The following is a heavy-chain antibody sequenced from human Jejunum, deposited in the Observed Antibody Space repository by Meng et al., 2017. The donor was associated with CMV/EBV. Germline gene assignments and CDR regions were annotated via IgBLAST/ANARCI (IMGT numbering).Heavy chain of an antibody. V-gene: IGHV3-21*01. CDR3: ARDIDH. J-gene: IGHJ5*02. CDR2: ISSSSRYI. CDR1: GFTFSSYN. Sequence: ELPLVDSGGGLVKPGGFLRLSCIGAGFTFSSYNMTWVRQAPGKGLEWVSSISSSSRYINYADSVKGRFTISRDNAKNSLYLQMNSLRVEDTAIYYCARDIDHWGQGTLVTVSS.